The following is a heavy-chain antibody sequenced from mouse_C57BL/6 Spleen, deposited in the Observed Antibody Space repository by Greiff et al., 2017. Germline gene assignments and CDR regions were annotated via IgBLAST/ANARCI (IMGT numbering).Heavy chain of an antibody. CDR3: ARYPLSYAMDY. CDR1: GYTFTDYY. V-gene: IGHV1-76*01. Sequence: VQLQQSGAELVRPGASVKLSCKASGYTFTDYYINWVKQRPGQGLEWIARIYPGSGNTYYNEKFKGKATLTAEKSSSTAYMQHSSLTSEDSAVYFCARYPLSYAMDYWGQGTSVTVSS. CDR2: IYPGSGNT. J-gene: IGHJ4*01.